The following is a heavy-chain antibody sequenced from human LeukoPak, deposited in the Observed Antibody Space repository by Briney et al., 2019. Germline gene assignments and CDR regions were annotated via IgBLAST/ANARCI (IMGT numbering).Heavy chain of an antibody. CDR2: INAGNGNT. V-gene: IGHV1-3*01. Sequence: ASVKVSCKASGYTFTSYAMHWVRQAPGQRLEWMGWINAGNGNTKYSQKFQGRVTITRDTSASTAYMELSSLRSEDTAVYYCARELGYCSSTSCYRKNWFDPWGQGTLVTVS. J-gene: IGHJ5*02. CDR3: ARELGYCSSTSCYRKNWFDP. D-gene: IGHD2-2*02. CDR1: GYTFTSYA.